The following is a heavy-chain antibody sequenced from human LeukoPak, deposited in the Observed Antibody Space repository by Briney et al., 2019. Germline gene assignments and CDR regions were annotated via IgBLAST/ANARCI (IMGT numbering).Heavy chain of an antibody. V-gene: IGHV3-21*04. J-gene: IGHJ4*02. D-gene: IGHD2-15*01. CDR2: ITDSGTFT. CDR3: ARDLYCSGGSCYSTNLDY. Sequence: GGSLRLSCAASGFTFMSFSMGWVRQTPGMGLEWVSAITDSGTFTNYADSVKGRFTISRDNAKNSLYLQMNSLRAEDTAVYYCARDLYCSGGSCYSTNLDYWGQGTLVTVSS. CDR1: GFTFMSFS.